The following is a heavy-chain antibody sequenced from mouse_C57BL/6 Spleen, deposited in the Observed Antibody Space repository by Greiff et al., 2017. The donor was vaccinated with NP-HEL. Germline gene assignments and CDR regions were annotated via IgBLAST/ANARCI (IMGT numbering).Heavy chain of an antibody. J-gene: IGHJ1*03. Sequence: EVKLQESGPGMVKPSQSLSLTCTVTGYSITSGYDWHWIRHFPGNKLEWMGYISYSGSTNYNPSLKSRISITHDTSKNHFFLKLNSVTTEDTATYYCARGPIYDGYYGYFDVWGTGTTVTVSS. CDR2: ISYSGST. CDR3: ARGPIYDGYYGYFDV. V-gene: IGHV3-1*01. D-gene: IGHD2-3*01. CDR1: GYSITSGYD.